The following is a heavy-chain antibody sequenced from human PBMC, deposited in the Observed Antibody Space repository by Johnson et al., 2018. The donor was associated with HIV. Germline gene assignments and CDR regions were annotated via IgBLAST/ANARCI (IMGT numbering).Heavy chain of an antibody. V-gene: IGHV3-33*01. CDR1: GFTLSNYG. J-gene: IGHJ3*01. Sequence: QMLLVESGGGVVQPGRSLRLSCAASGFTLSNYGMHWVRQAPGKGPEWVAVISFDGNLKKYADSVKGRFTISRDNAKNSLYLQMNTLRVEDTAFYYCARESGQAFDVWGQGTMVTVSS. D-gene: IGHD6-25*01. CDR2: ISFDGNLK. CDR3: ARESGQAFDV.